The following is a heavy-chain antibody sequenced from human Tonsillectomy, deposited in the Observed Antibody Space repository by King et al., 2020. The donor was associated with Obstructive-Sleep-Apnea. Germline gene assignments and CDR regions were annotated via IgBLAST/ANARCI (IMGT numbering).Heavy chain of an antibody. V-gene: IGHV1-46*01. D-gene: IGHD3-22*01. CDR3: ARAQDDSSGYPTGYFDY. CDR2: INPSGGST. CDR1: GYTFTSYY. J-gene: IGHJ4*02. Sequence: QLVQSGAEVRKPGASVKVSCQASGYTFTSYYMHWVRQAPGQGLEWMGIINPSGGSTSYAQKFQGRVTMTRDTSTSTVYMELSSLRSEDTAVYYCARAQDDSSGYPTGYFDYWGQGTLVTVSS.